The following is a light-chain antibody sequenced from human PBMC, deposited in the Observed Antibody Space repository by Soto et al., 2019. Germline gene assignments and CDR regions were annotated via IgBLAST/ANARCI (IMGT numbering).Light chain of an antibody. CDR2: ASS. Sequence: AIQMTQSPSSLSASVGDRVTLTCRASQGIGNDLGWDQQKPGKAPKLLIYASSTLQSGVPSRFSVSGSGTDFALTIISLQPEDFATYFCLRDHNFPFTCGPGTKVDFK. J-gene: IGKJ3*01. CDR3: LRDHNFPFT. V-gene: IGKV1-6*01. CDR1: QGIGND.